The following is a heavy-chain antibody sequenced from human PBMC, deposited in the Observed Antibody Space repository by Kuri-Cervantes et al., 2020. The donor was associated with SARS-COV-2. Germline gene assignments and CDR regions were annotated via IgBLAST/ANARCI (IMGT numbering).Heavy chain of an antibody. CDR3: ARVKSVVTPDIDY. CDR2: INHSGST. D-gene: IGHD4-23*01. Sequence: GSLRLSCAASGFTFSSYSMNWVRQPPGKGLEWIGEINHSGSTNYNPSLKSRVTISVDTSKNQFSLKLSSVTAADTAVYYCARVKSVVTPDIDYWGQGTLVTVSS. J-gene: IGHJ4*02. V-gene: IGHV4-34*01. CDR1: GFTFSSYS.